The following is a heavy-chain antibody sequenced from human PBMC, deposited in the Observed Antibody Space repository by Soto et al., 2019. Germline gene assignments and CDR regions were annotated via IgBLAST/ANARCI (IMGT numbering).Heavy chain of an antibody. D-gene: IGHD2-15*01. CDR3: ARDAYCSGGSCRDAFDI. CDR1: GGTFSSYT. V-gene: IGHV1-69*04. CDR2: IIPILGIA. Sequence: GASVKVSCKASGGTFSSYTISWVRQAPGQGLEWMGRIIPILGIANYAQKFQGRVTITADKSTSTAYMVLSSLRSEDTAVYYCARDAYCSGGSCRDAFDIWAQRTTVTVSS. J-gene: IGHJ3*02.